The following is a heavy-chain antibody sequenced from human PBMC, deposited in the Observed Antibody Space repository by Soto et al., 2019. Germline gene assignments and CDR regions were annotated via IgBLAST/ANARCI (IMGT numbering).Heavy chain of an antibody. J-gene: IGHJ4*02. V-gene: IGHV1-18*01. CDR1: GYTFNSVG. CDR3: ARYFWSGRLPYPFDC. D-gene: IGHD3-3*01. CDR2: ISGDNANT. Sequence: QVQLVQSGPEVKKPGASVKVSCKGSGYTFNSVGISWVRKAPGQGLEWMEWISGDNANTKYAQKFQGRVTMTTDTSTSTAYMEMRILRSDDTAVYYWARYFWSGRLPYPFDCWGQGTLVTVSS.